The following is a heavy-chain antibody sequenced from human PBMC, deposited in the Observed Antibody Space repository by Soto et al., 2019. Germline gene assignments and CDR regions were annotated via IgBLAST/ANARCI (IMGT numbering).Heavy chain of an antibody. J-gene: IGHJ4*02. D-gene: IGHD3-9*01. CDR1: GGSFSGYY. V-gene: IGHV4-34*01. Sequence: QVQLQQWGAGLLKPSETLSLTCAVYGGSFSGYYWSWIRQPPGKGLEWIGEINHSGSTNYNPSLKSRVTISVDTSKNQFSLKLSSVTAADTAVYYCARCKWDPYQALTGYYIPVYFDYWGQGTLVTVSS. CDR2: INHSGST. CDR3: ARCKWDPYQALTGYYIPVYFDY.